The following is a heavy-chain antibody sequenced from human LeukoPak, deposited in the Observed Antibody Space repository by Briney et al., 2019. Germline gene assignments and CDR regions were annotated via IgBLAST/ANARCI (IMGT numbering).Heavy chain of an antibody. CDR2: IIPILGIA. CDR1: RGTLSSYT. Sequence: SSVTVSCKASRGTLSSYTISWVGQAPGHGLEWMGRIIPILGIANYAQKFQGRVTITADKSTRTAYMELSSLRYEDTAVYYCARLPDSSGYYTTDYWGQGTLVTVSS. CDR3: ARLPDSSGYYTTDY. J-gene: IGHJ4*02. D-gene: IGHD3-22*01. V-gene: IGHV1-69*02.